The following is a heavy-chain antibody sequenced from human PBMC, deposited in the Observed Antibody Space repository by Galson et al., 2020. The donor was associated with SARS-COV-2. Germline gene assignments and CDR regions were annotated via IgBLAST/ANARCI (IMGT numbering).Heavy chain of an antibody. CDR1: GGTISSGHFC. CDR2: IYCHGNT. CDR3: ARVVDPSGYAWGHDY. V-gene: IGHV4-30-4*01. J-gene: IGHJ4*02. D-gene: IGHD3-22*01. Sequence: ETSETLSLTCTVSGGTISSGHFCWRWIRQPPGTGLAWTGYIYCHGNTYYNPSLKSRLTASVATSKNQFSLNLSSVTSAGTAVYFCARVVDPSGYAWGHDYWGQGTLVTVSS.